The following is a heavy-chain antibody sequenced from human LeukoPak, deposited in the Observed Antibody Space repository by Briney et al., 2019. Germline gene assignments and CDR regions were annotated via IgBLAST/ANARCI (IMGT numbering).Heavy chain of an antibody. V-gene: IGHV4-59*01. CDR2: IYYTGST. D-gene: IGHD6-13*01. CDR3: ARRRGVAAAGAYYYYMDV. CDR1: GGSINGYY. Sequence: SETLSLTCTVSGGSINGYYWCWIRQPPGKGLEWIGYIYYTGSTNYNPSLKSRVTISVDTSKNRFSLRLSSVTAADTAVYYCARRRGVAAAGAYYYYMDVWGKGTTVTVSS. J-gene: IGHJ6*03.